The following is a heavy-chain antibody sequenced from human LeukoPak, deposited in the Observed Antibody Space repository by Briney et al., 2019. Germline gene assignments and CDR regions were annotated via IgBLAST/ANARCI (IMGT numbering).Heavy chain of an antibody. Sequence: GGSPSLSCAASGFPFSSYSMNWVRQAPGKGLEWVSVIYSGGSTYYADSVKGRFTISRDNSKNTLYLQMNSLRAEDSAVYYCARDSRSYSSSWYIGYWGQGTLVTVSS. CDR2: IYSGGST. CDR3: ARDSRSYSSSWYIGY. CDR1: GFPFSSYS. V-gene: IGHV3-66*01. J-gene: IGHJ4*02. D-gene: IGHD6-13*01.